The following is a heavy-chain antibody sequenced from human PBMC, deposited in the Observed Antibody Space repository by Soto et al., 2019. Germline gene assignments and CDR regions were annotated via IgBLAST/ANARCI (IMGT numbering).Heavy chain of an antibody. J-gene: IGHJ4*02. Sequence: ASVKVSCKASGYTFTGYGISWVRQAPGQGLEWMGWISAYNGNTNYAQKLQGRVTMTTDTSTSTAYMELRSLRSDDTAVYYCARVSLSVFGVVIPGVDYWGQGTLVTVSS. CDR1: GYTFTGYG. V-gene: IGHV1-18*04. D-gene: IGHD3-3*01. CDR3: ARVSLSVFGVVIPGVDY. CDR2: ISAYNGNT.